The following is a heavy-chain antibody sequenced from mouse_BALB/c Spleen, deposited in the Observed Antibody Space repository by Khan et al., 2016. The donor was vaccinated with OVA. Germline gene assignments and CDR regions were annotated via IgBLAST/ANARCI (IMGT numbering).Heavy chain of an antibody. J-gene: IGHJ2*01. D-gene: IGHD3-2*02. V-gene: IGHV1-76*01. Sequence: QLQLKESEAELVGPGTSVKLSSKTSGYIFTSNWIHWVNQSPGQGLDWIARVYPGTVNTYYNENFKNKATLTADKSSTTVYLQLSSLKSEDSAVFFCAREEALYYFDYWGQGTTLTVSS. CDR1: GYIFTSNW. CDR3: AREEALYYFDY. CDR2: VYPGTVNT.